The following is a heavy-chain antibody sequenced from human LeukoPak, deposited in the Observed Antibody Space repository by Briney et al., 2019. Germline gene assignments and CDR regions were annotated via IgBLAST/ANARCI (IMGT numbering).Heavy chain of an antibody. V-gene: IGHV4-38-2*01. CDR1: DYSISSGYY. J-gene: IGHJ4*02. CDR3: ATLGGAGYNSPRFHY. D-gene: IGHD5-24*01. Sequence: WETLSLTCAVSDYSISSGYYWGWIRQPPGKGLEWIGSIYHSGSTYYNPSLKSRVTISVDTSKNQFSLKLSSVPAADTAVYYCATLGGAGYNSPRFHYWAQGTLVTVSS. CDR2: IYHSGST.